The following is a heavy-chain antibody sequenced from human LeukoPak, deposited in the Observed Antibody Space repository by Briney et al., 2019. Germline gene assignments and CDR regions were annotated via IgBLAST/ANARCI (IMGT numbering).Heavy chain of an antibody. J-gene: IGHJ5*02. CDR3: ARDRWTLNWFDP. CDR2: IYYSGST. Sequence: SETLSLTCTVSGGSISSSSYYWGWIRQPPGKGLEWIGSIYYSGSTYYNPSLKSRVTISVDTSKNQFSLKLSSVTAADTAVYYCARDRWTLNWFDPWGQGTLVTVSS. V-gene: IGHV4-39*07. CDR1: GGSISSSSYY. D-gene: IGHD5-24*01.